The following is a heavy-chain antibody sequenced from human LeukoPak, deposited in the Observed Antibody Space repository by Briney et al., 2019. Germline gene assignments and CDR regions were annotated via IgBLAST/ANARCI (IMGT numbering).Heavy chain of an antibody. Sequence: ASETVSLTCTVSGGSISSYYWSWIRQPAGKGLEWIGRIYTSGSTNYNPSLKSRVTMSVDTSKNQLSLKLSSVTAADTAVYYCARRDYLDHFYYIDVWDKGNTVTVSS. J-gene: IGHJ6*03. CDR1: GGSISSYY. V-gene: IGHV4-4*07. D-gene: IGHD3-10*01. CDR3: ARRDYLDHFYYIDV. CDR2: IYTSGST.